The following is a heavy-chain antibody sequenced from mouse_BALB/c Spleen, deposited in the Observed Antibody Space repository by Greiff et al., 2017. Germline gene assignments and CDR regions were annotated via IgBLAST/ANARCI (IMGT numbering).Heavy chain of an antibody. CDR2: ISSGGGST. D-gene: IGHD2-4*01. V-gene: IGHV5-12-1*01. CDR3: ASRSTMISFAY. Sequence: EVMLVESGGGLVKPGGSLKLSCAASGFAFSSYDMSWVRQTPEKRLEWVAYISSGGGSTYYPDTVKGRFTISRDNAKNTLYLQMSSLKSEDTAMYYCASRSTMISFAYWGQGTLVTVSA. J-gene: IGHJ3*01. CDR1: GFAFSSYD.